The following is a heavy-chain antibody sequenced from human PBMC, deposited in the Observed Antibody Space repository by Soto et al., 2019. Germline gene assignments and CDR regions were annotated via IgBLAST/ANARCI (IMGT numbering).Heavy chain of an antibody. CDR1: GFSLSTSGVS. V-gene: IGHV2-5*02. Sequence: QITLKESGPTLVKPTQTLTLTCTFSGFSLSTSGVSVGWIRQPPGKALEWLALIYWDDDKRYSPSLKSRLTXTXVTSKNQVVLTMTNMDPVDTATYYCAHRPNGGWLDYWGQGTLVTVSS. CDR3: AHRPNGGWLDY. CDR2: IYWDDDK. D-gene: IGHD6-19*01. J-gene: IGHJ4*02.